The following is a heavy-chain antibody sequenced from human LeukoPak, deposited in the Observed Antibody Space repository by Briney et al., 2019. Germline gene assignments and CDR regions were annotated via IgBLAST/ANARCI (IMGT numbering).Heavy chain of an antibody. CDR2: ISGSGGST. D-gene: IGHD1-14*01. CDR3: AKGRNRFSRIIPLDY. J-gene: IGHJ4*02. V-gene: IGHV3-23*01. CDR1: GFTFXSYG. Sequence: LXXXCXASGFTFXSYGMSWVRQAPGKGPEWVSAISGSGGSTYYADSVKGRFTISRDNSKNTLYLQMNSLRAEDTAVYYCAKGRNRFSRIIPLDYWGQGTLVTVSS.